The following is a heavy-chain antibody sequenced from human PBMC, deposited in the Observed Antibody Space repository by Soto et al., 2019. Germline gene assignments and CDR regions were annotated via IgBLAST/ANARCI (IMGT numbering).Heavy chain of an antibody. CDR2: IVVGSGNT. D-gene: IGHD3-22*01. J-gene: IGHJ4*02. CDR1: GFTFTSSA. CDR3: AAGRYDYYDSSGYRYFDY. Sequence: VKVSCKASGFTFTSSAVQWVRQARGQRLEWIGWIVVGSGNTNYAQKFQERVTITRDMSTSTAYMELSSLRSEDTAVYYCAAGRYDYYDSSGYRYFDYWGQGTLVTVSS. V-gene: IGHV1-58*01.